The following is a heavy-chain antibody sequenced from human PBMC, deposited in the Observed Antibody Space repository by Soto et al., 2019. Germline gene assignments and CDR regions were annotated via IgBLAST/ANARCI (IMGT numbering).Heavy chain of an antibody. J-gene: IGHJ4*01. Sequence: GGSLRLSCEASEFSLISYSMNWVRQTPGKGLDWVAFISSDGKKKHYAGSVEGRFAISRDNSKNVLFLQMTSLRHEDTAIYYCARERYSYGRYFDFWGHGTPATVSS. CDR3: ARERYSYGRYFDF. CDR1: EFSLISYS. CDR2: ISSDGKKK. V-gene: IGHV3-30*09. D-gene: IGHD1-26*01.